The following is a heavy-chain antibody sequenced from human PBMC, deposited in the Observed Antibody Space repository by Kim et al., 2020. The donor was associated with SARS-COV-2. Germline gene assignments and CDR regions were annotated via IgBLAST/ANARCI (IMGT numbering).Heavy chain of an antibody. CDR3: ARNFKSGYSHYFDY. J-gene: IGHJ4*02. Sequence: SETLSLTCTVSGGSISSGGYYWSWIRQHPGKGLEWIGYIYYSGSTYYNPSLKSRVTISVDTSKNQFSLKLSSVTAADTAVYYCARNFKSGYSHYFDYWGQGTLVTVSS. CDR2: IYYSGST. V-gene: IGHV4-31*03. CDR1: GGSISSGGYY. D-gene: IGHD3-3*01.